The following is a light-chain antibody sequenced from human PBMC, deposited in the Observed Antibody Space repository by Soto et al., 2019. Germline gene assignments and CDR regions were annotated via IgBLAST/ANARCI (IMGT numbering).Light chain of an antibody. Sequence: DIQMTQSPSTLSASGGDRVTITCRASQSISSWLAWYQQKPGKAPKLLIYDASSLECGVPSRFSGSGSGTEFTLTISSLQPDDFATYYCQQYNSYWYTFGQGTKVDIK. J-gene: IGKJ2*01. CDR1: QSISSW. CDR2: DAS. V-gene: IGKV1-5*01. CDR3: QQYNSYWYT.